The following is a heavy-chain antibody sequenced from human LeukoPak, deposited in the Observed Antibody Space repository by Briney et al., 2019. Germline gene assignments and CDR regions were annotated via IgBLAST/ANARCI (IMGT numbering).Heavy chain of an antibody. CDR2: NSAYNSNT. Sequence: ASVMVSCKASAYTFTSYGISRVPQAPRPGLERMGWNSAYNSNTNYAQKLQVRVTMTTDTSTSTAYMELRSLRSDDTAVYYCARDNGDDSNWFDPWGQGTLVTVSS. J-gene: IGHJ5*02. CDR1: AYTFTSYG. V-gene: IGHV1-18*01. CDR3: ARDNGDDSNWFDP. D-gene: IGHD4-17*01.